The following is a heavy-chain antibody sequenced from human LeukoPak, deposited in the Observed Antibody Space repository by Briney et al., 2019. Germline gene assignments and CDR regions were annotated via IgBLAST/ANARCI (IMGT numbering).Heavy chain of an antibody. J-gene: IGHJ6*02. CDR2: IYSGGST. D-gene: IGHD1-1*01. V-gene: IGHV3-66*02. Sequence: GGSLRLSCAASGFTFSSYSMNWVRQAPGKGLEWVSVIYSGGSTYYADSVKGRFTISRDNSKNTLYLQMNSLRAEDTAVYYCARDLVSPRTASHYYYYGMDVWGQGTTVTVSS. CDR3: ARDLVSPRTASHYYYYGMDV. CDR1: GFTFSSYS.